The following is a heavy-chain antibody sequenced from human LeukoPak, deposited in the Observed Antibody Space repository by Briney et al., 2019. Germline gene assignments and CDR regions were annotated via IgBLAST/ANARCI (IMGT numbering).Heavy chain of an antibody. J-gene: IGHJ4*02. CDR1: GFTFSNYW. V-gene: IGHV3-7*01. CDR2: INQDGEKK. CDR3: ARVSGSSWYWVY. D-gene: IGHD6-13*01. Sequence: PGGSLRLSCAVSGFTFSNYWMSWVRHTPGKGLEWLANINQDGEKKVYVDSVKGRFTVSRDNARNSLSLQMDSLRGEDTAMCYCARVSGSSWYWVYWGQGTLVTVSS.